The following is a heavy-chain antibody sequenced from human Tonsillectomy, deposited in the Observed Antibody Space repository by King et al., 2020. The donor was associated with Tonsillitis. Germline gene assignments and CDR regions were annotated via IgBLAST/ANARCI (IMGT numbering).Heavy chain of an antibody. J-gene: IGHJ4*02. V-gene: IGHV3-21*01. Sequence: VQLVESGGDLVKPGGSLRLSCAASGLTFSDYAMNWVRQAPGKGLEWVSSIISRSSYIYYADSMKGRFSISRDNAKYSLYLQMNSLRDEDTAVYYCASSRSDILTGYPLSPIDYWGQGTLVTVSS. CDR2: IISRSSYI. CDR1: GLTFSDYA. CDR3: ASSRSDILTGYPLSPIDY. D-gene: IGHD3-9*01.